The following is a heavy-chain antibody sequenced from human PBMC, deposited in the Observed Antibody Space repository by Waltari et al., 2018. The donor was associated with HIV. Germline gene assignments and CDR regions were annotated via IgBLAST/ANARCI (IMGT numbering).Heavy chain of an antibody. J-gene: IGHJ4*02. D-gene: IGHD2-15*01. CDR2: IWYDGSNT. CDR1: GFTFSSFA. Sequence: QVQLVESGGGGVQPGRSLRLSCAASGFTFSSFAMHWFRQAPGKGLEWVAVIWYDGSNTYYADSVKGRFTISRDNSKNTLYLQMSSLRAEDTAMYYCAKNPLSGEGYFDYWGQGTLVTVSS. CDR3: AKNPLSGEGYFDY. V-gene: IGHV3-30*18.